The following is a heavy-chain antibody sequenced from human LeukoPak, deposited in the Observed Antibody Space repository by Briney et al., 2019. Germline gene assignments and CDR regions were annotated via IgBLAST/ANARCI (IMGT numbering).Heavy chain of an antibody. J-gene: IGHJ6*02. CDR3: ARAYGDYSLGYYYGMDV. V-gene: IGHV4-39*07. D-gene: IGHD4-17*01. Sequence: PSETLSLTCTVSGGSISSSSYYWGWIRQPPGKGLEWIGSIYYSGSTYYNPSLKSRVTISVDTSKNQFSLKLSSVTAAGTAVYYCARAYGDYSLGYYYGMDVWGQGTTVTVSS. CDR2: IYYSGST. CDR1: GGSISSSSYY.